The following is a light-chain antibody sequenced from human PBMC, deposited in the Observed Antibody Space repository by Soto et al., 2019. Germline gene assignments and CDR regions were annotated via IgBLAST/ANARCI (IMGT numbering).Light chain of an antibody. J-gene: IGKJ2*01. CDR1: QSVSNNY. CDR2: GSS. Sequence: EVVLTQSPGTLSLSPGERASLSCRASQSVSNNYLAWYQQKPGQSPKLLIFGSSDRATGIPDRFSGSGSGTDFTLTISRLEPEDXXVYXXXXXXXSPPYTFGQGTKLEIK. CDR3: XXXXXSPPYT. V-gene: IGKV3-20*01.